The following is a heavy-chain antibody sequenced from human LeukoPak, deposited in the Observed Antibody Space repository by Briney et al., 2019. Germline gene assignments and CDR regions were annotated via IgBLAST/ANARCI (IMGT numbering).Heavy chain of an antibody. D-gene: IGHD3-3*01. Sequence: GGSLRLSCAASGFTFSSYGMHWVRQAPGKGLEWVAVISYDGSNKYYADSVKGRFTISRDNSKNTLYLQMNSLRAEDTAVYYCAKDTDFWSGYYVPSTPDYWGQGTLVTVSS. CDR1: GFTFSSYG. CDR3: AKDTDFWSGYYVPSTPDY. CDR2: ISYDGSNK. V-gene: IGHV3-30*18. J-gene: IGHJ4*02.